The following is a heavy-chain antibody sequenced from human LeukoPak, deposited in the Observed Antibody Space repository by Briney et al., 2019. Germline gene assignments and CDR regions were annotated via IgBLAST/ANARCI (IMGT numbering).Heavy chain of an antibody. Sequence: SETLSLTCTVSGGSISSSIYYWGWIPQPPAKGLGGNESIYYSGSTYYNPSLKSRVTISVDTSKNQFSLKLSSVTAADTAVYYCARAVDTAMGPFAYWGQGSLVTVSS. CDR3: ARAVDTAMGPFAY. D-gene: IGHD5-18*01. V-gene: IGHV4-39*07. CDR2: IYYSGST. J-gene: IGHJ4*02. CDR1: GGSISSSIYY.